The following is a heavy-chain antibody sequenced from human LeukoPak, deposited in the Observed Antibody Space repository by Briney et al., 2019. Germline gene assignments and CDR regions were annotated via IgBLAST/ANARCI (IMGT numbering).Heavy chain of an antibody. D-gene: IGHD5-18*01. Sequence: PGGSLRLSCTASGFTSGDYAMSWVRQALGKGLGWVGFIRSKAEGATTKYAASVKGRFTNSREDSKTIGCLEVNSLKTEATAVHYCSRVRGYSYVYGDYWGQGTLVTAS. V-gene: IGHV3-49*04. CDR2: IRSKAEGATT. CDR3: SRVRGYSYVYGDY. J-gene: IGHJ4*02. CDR1: GFTSGDYA.